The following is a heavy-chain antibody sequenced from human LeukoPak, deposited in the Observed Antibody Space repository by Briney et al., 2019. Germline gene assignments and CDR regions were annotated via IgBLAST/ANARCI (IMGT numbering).Heavy chain of an antibody. V-gene: IGHV4-59*01. CDR3: ARAFNWFDP. J-gene: IGHJ5*02. D-gene: IGHD3-3*02. CDR2: IYYSGST. CDR1: GGSISSYY. Sequence: PSETLSLTCTVSGGSISSYYWSWIRQPPGKGLEWIGYIYYSGSTNYNPSLKSRVTISVDTSKNQSSLKLSSVTAADTAVYYCARAFNWFDPWGQGTLVTVSS.